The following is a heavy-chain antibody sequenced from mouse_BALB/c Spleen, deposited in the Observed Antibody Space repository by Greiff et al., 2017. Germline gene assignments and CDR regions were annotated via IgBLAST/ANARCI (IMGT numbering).Heavy chain of an antibody. CDR1: GFSLTSYG. Sequence: QVQLKESGPGLVAPSQSLSITCTASGFSLTSYGVHWVRQPPGKGLEWLGVIWAGGSTNYNSALMSRLSISKDNSKSQVFLKMNSLQTDDTAMYYCDRDLGNYTYYYDMDYWGQGTTVTVSS. D-gene: IGHD2-1*01. CDR2: IWAGGST. CDR3: DRDLGNYTYYYDMDY. V-gene: IGHV2-9*02. J-gene: IGHJ4*01.